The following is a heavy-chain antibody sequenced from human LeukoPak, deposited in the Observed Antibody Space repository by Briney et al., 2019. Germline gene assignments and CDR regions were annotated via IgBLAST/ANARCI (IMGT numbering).Heavy chain of an antibody. Sequence: SSDTLSLTCSVSGGSISPYYWRWIRQPPGKGLDWIGYIYSSGSANYSPSLKSRVTISVDTSKNHFSLKLSSVTAADTAVYYCARMGGYSGYATHWGQGTLVTVSS. J-gene: IGHJ4*02. CDR1: GGSISPYY. CDR2: IYSSGSA. D-gene: IGHD5-12*01. V-gene: IGHV4-59*08. CDR3: ARMGGYSGYATH.